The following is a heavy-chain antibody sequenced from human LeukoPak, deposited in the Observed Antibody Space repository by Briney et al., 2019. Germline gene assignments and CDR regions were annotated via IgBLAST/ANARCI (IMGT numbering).Heavy chain of an antibody. D-gene: IGHD5-12*01. V-gene: IGHV4-59*01. Sequence: SETLSLTCTVSGGSISSYYWSWIRQPPGKGLEWIGSTQYSRSTNYNSSLKSRVTISFDTSKNQLSLKVSSVTAADTAVYYCARGVSGYDWFLDYWGQGTLVTVSS. CDR2: TQYSRST. J-gene: IGHJ4*02. CDR3: ARGVSGYDWFLDY. CDR1: GGSISSYY.